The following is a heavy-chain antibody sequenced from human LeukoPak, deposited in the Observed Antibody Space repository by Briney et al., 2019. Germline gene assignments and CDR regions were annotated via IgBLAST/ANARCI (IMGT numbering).Heavy chain of an antibody. V-gene: IGHV3-30*02. CDR1: GFSLSRNG. CDR2: ILSDGSYE. J-gene: IGHJ4*02. CDR3: AKRDYGDYYLDY. Sequence: PGGSLRLSCATSGFSLSRNGMHWVRQAPGQGLEWVAFILSDGSYEYYADSVKGRFTISRDNSKNTLYLQMNSLRAEDTAVYYCAKRDYGDYYLDYWGQGTLVTVPS. D-gene: IGHD4-17*01.